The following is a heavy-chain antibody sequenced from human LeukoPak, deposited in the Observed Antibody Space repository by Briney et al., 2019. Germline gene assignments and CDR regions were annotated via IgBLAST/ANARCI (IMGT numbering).Heavy chain of an antibody. CDR2: ISWNSGSI. D-gene: IGHD3-16*02. CDR3: ASLYDYVWGSYRDYYMDV. CDR1: GFTFDDYA. V-gene: IGHV3-9*01. J-gene: IGHJ6*03. Sequence: GGSLRLSCAASGFTFDDYAMHWVRQAPGKGLEWVSGISWNSGSIGYADSVKGRFTISRDNAKNSLYLQMNSLRAEDTAVYYCASLYDYVWGSYRDYYMDVWGKGTTVTVSS.